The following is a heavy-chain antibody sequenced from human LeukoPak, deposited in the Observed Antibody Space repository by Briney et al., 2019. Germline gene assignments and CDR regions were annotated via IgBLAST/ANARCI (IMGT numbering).Heavy chain of an antibody. D-gene: IGHD3-22*01. CDR1: GYTFTGYY. CDR3: ARENYYYDSSGCDY. Sequence: EASVKVSCKASGYTFTGYYMRWVRQAPGQGLEWMGWINPNSGGANYAQKFQGRVTMTRDTSVSTAYMDLSRLRSDDTAVYYCARENYYYDSSGCDYWGQGTLVTVSS. V-gene: IGHV1-2*02. J-gene: IGHJ4*02. CDR2: INPNSGGA.